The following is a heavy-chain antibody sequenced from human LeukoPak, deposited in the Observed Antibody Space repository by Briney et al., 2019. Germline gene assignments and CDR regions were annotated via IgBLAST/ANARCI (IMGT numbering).Heavy chain of an antibody. V-gene: IGHV3-9*03. D-gene: IGHD6-13*01. CDR3: AKDKSAGSNYYMVV. Sequence: TGGSLRLSCAASGFTFDDYAMHWVRQAPGKGLEWVSGISWNSGSIGYADSVKGRFTISRDNAKNSLYLQMNSLRAEDMALYYCAKDKSAGSNYYMVVWGKGTTVTVSS. CDR2: ISWNSGSI. J-gene: IGHJ6*03. CDR1: GFTFDDYA.